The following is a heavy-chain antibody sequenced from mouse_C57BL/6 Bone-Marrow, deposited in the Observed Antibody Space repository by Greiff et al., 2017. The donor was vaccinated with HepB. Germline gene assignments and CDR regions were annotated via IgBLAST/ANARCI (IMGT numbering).Heavy chain of an antibody. CDR1: GYTFTSYW. D-gene: IGHD2-1*01. V-gene: IGHV1-52*01. J-gene: IGHJ1*03. CDR2: IDPSDSET. Sequence: QVHVKQPGAELVRPGSSVKLSCKASGYTFTSYWMHWVKQRPIQGLEWIGNIDPSDSETHYNQKFKDKATLTVDKSSSTAYMQLSSLTSEDSAVYYWARWGGNFHWYFDVWGTGTTVTGSS. CDR3: ARWGGNFHWYFDV.